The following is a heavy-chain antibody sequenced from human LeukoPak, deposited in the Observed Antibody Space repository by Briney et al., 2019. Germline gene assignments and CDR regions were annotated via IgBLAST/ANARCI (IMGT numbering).Heavy chain of an antibody. CDR2: IYPVDSDT. CDR1: GYSFTSYW. D-gene: IGHD5/OR15-5a*01. J-gene: IGHJ6*02. Sequence: GESLKISCKGSGYSFTSYWIGWVRQMPGKGLEWMGIIYPVDSDTRYSPSFQGQVTISADKSISTAYLQWSSLKASDTAMYYCASSLRLLNQPHYGLDVWGQGTTVTVSS. CDR3: ASSLRLLNQPHYGLDV. V-gene: IGHV5-51*01.